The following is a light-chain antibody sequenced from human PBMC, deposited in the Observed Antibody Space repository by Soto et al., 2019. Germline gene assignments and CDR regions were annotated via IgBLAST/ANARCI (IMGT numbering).Light chain of an antibody. CDR3: QSYDDSLSVHYV. J-gene: IGLJ1*01. CDR1: SSNIGAGYG. CDR2: GNS. Sequence: QSVLTQPPSVSGAPGQRVTISCTGSSSNIGAGYGVHWYQQLPGTAPKLLIYGNSNRPSGVPDRFSGSKSGTSASLAITGLQADDEADYYCQSYDDSLSVHYVFGTGTKVTVL. V-gene: IGLV1-40*01.